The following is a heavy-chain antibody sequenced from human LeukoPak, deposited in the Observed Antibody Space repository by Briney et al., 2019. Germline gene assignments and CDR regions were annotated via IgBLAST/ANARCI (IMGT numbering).Heavy chain of an antibody. CDR1: GFTFSSYS. Sequence: GGSLRLSCAASGFTFSSYSMNWVRQAPGKGLEWVSSISSSSSYIYYADSVKGRFTISRDNAKNSLYLQMNSLRAEDTAVYYCTRDLMDYDVSTGLHHYYMDVWGQGTTVTVSS. J-gene: IGHJ6*02. CDR3: TRDLMDYDVSTGLHHYYMDV. CDR2: ISSSSSYI. D-gene: IGHD3-9*01. V-gene: IGHV3-21*01.